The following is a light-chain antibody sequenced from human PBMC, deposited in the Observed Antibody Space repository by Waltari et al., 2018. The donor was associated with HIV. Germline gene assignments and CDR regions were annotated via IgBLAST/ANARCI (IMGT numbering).Light chain of an antibody. CDR2: DAT. CDR1: TNDTY. J-gene: IGLJ3*02. Sequence: QSALTQPASVFGSPGQSIPISCPGITNDTYVSWYRRPPVGAPRLIIFDATNRSSWFSSRLSASSSANTASLTISGLQPDDEAHYYCASPASGNLLVFGGGTRVTVL. CDR3: ASPASGNLLV. V-gene: IGLV2-14*01.